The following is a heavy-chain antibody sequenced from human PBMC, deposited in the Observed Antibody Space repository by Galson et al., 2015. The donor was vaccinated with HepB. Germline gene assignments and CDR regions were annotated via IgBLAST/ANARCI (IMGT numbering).Heavy chain of an antibody. J-gene: IGHJ4*02. Sequence: SLRLSCAASGFTFSTYAMHWVRQAPGKGLEWVAVISYDGSSKYYADAVKGRFTISRDNSKNTLYLQMNSLRGEDTAVYYCARRGCRYGGNSGVFDYWGQGTLVTVSS. V-gene: IGHV3-30-3*01. CDR1: GFTFSTYA. CDR2: ISYDGSSK. D-gene: IGHD4-23*01. CDR3: ARRGCRYGGNSGVFDY.